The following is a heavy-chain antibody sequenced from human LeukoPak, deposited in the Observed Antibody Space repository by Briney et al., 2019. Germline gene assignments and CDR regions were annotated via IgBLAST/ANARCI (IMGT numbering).Heavy chain of an antibody. V-gene: IGHV4-39*07. Sequence: SETLSLTCTVSGGSISRNNYNWVWIRQPPGKGLEWIGSIYNSGNTNYSPSLKSRVTISVDTSKSQFSLKLTSVTAADTAMYYCARDAGSGSGSLDYWGQGTLVTVSS. J-gene: IGHJ4*02. CDR2: IYNSGNT. D-gene: IGHD3-10*01. CDR3: ARDAGSGSGSLDY. CDR1: GGSISRNNYN.